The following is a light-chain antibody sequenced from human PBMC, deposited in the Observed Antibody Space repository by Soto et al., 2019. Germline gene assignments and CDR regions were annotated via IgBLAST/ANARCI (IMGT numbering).Light chain of an antibody. Sequence: QAVLTQPPSVSGAPGQRVTISCTGSSSNIGAGYDGHWYQQLPGTAPKLLIYGNSNRPSGVPDRFSGSKSGTSASLAITGLQAEDVADYYCQPYDSSLSGVVFGGGTKLTVL. CDR3: QPYDSSLSGVV. CDR1: SSNIGAGYD. CDR2: GNS. V-gene: IGLV1-40*01. J-gene: IGLJ2*01.